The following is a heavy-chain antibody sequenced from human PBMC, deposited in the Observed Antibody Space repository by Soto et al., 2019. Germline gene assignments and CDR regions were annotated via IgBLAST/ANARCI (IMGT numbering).Heavy chain of an antibody. J-gene: IGHJ6*02. V-gene: IGHV4-31*03. CDR2: IYYSGST. D-gene: IGHD2-21*01. CDR1: GGSISSGGYY. Sequence: SETLSLTCTVSGGSISSGGYYWSWIRQHPGKGLEWIGCIYYSGSTYYNPSLKSRVTISVDTSKNQFSLKLSSVTAADTAVYYCARERTIKVPGYYYYGMDVWGQGTTVTVSS. CDR3: ARERTIKVPGYYYYGMDV.